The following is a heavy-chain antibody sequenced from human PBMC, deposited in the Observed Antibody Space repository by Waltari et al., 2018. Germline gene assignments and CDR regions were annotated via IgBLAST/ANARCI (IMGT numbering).Heavy chain of an antibody. D-gene: IGHD3-10*01. CDR2: SNANRGAT. J-gene: IGHJ4*02. CDR3: ARTETGDFDY. Sequence: QVQLVQSGAEVKKPGASLNVSCKASGYTFTGYYIHWVRQAPGQGLEWMWWSNANRGATNFAQKVQGRVTMTRDTSISTAYMELTRLRSDDTAFYYCARTETGDFDYWGQGTLVTVSS. V-gene: IGHV1-2*02. CDR1: GYTFTGYY.